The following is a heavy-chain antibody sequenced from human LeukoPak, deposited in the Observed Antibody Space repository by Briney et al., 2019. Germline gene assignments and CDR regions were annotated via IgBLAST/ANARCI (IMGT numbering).Heavy chain of an antibody. CDR2: IYPGDSDT. D-gene: IGHD3-22*01. V-gene: IGHV5-51*01. J-gene: IGHJ6*02. Sequence: GESLKISCKGSGYSFTSYWIGWVCQMPGKGLEWMGIIYPGDSDTRYSPSFQGQVTISADKSISTAYLQWSSLKASDTAMYYCARRKGYYDSSGYYSRQQPRQSYYYYVMDVWGQGTTVTVSS. CDR3: ARRKGYYDSSGYYSRQQPRQSYYYYVMDV. CDR1: GYSFTSYW.